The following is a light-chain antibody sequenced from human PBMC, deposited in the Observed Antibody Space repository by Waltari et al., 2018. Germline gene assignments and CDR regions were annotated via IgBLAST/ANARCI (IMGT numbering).Light chain of an antibody. CDR1: SPNIRAGYD. CDR2: GNS. Sequence: QSVLTQPPSVSGAPGQRVTIPCTGSSPNIRAGYDVHWYQRLPGTAPKLLIYGNSNRPSGVPDRFSGSRSGTSASLAITGLQAEDEADYYCQSYDNSLSGSGVFGGGTKLTVL. J-gene: IGLJ3*02. CDR3: QSYDNSLSGSGV. V-gene: IGLV1-40*01.